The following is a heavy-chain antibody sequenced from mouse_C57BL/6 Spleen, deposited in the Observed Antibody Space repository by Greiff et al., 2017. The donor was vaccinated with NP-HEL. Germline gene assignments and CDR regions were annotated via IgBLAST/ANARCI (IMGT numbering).Heavy chain of an antibody. J-gene: IGHJ2*01. Sequence: VKLMESGPELVKPGASVKISCKASGYAFSSSWMNWVKQRPGKGLEWIGRIYPGDGDTNYNGKFKGKATLTADKSSSTAYMQLSSLTSEDSAVYFCARAVVASYYFDYWGQGTTLTVSS. CDR1: GYAFSSSW. D-gene: IGHD1-1*01. CDR3: ARAVVASYYFDY. V-gene: IGHV1-82*01. CDR2: IYPGDGDT.